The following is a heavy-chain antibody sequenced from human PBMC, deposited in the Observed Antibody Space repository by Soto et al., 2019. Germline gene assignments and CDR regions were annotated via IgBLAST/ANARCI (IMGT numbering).Heavy chain of an antibody. J-gene: IGHJ4*02. D-gene: IGHD2-8*01. CDR2: VFHTGST. CDR1: DGSFRSYY. Sequence: QVQLLESGPAFVKPSETLSLTCTVSDGSFRSYYWSWIRQPPGKGLEWIGYVFHTGSTKYNPSLKSRVTMSVDTSNNQFSLNLSSLTAADTAVYYCARDNGLEWGRGTLVTVSS. V-gene: IGHV4-59*01. CDR3: ARDNGLE.